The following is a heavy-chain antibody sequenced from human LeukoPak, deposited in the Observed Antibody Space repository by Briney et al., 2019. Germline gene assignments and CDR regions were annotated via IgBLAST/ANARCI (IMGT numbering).Heavy chain of an antibody. CDR1: GGSFSGYY. CDR2: INHSGSS. CDR3: ARQTGSGLFILP. Sequence: SETLSLTCAVYGGSFSGYYWTWIRQSPGKGLEWIGDINHSGSSNYNPSLKSRVSISVDTSKSQFSLRLTSVTAADTAVYYCARQTGSGLFILPGGQGTLVTVSS. J-gene: IGHJ4*02. D-gene: IGHD3/OR15-3a*01. V-gene: IGHV4-34*01.